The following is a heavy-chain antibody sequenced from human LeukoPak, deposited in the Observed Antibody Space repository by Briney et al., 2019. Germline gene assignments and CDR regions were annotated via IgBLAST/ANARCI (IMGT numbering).Heavy chain of an antibody. D-gene: IGHD5-18*01. CDR1: GFTFRSYG. J-gene: IGHJ4*02. CDR3: AKDWAALWPRTFDC. Sequence: PGRSLRLSCAASGFTFRSYGMHWVRQAPGKGLEWVAVISYDGSNKYYADSVKGRFTISRDISKQTLYLQICSLRGDDTALYYCAKDWAALWPRTFDCRRQGA. CDR2: ISYDGSNK. V-gene: IGHV3-30*18.